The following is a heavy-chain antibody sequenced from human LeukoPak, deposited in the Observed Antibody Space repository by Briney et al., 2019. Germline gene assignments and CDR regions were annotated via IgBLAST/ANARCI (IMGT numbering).Heavy chain of an antibody. D-gene: IGHD2-2*03. V-gene: IGHV4-34*01. J-gene: IGHJ4*02. CDR1: GGSFSDYY. CDR2: IFHGGSP. Sequence: SETLSLTCAVYGGSFSDYYWIWIRQPPGKGLEWIGEIFHGGSPNCNPSLKSRVTTSVDTSKNQFSLKLTSVTAADTAMYYCARGERKNSRLDMSWGQGTLVTVSS. CDR3: ARGERKNSRLDMS.